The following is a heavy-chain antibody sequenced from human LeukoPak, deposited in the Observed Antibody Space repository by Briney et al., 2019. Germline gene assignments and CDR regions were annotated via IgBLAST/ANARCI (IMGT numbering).Heavy chain of an antibody. D-gene: IGHD1-26*01. J-gene: IGHJ4*02. CDR3: AKLGGPKRRGSGSYRWDS. CDR2: ISGSGGST. Sequence: GGSLRLSCAASGFTFSSYAMSWVRQAAGKGLDWVSAISGSGGSTYYADSVKGRFTISRDNSKNTLYLQMDSLRAEDTAVYYCAKLGGPKRRGSGSYRWDSWGQGTLVSVSS. CDR1: GFTFSSYA. V-gene: IGHV3-23*01.